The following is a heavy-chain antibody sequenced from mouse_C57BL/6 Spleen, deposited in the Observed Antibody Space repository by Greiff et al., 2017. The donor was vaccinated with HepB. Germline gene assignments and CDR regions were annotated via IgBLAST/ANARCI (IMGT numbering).Heavy chain of an antibody. V-gene: IGHV7-3*01. D-gene: IGHD2-4*01. CDR1: GFTFTDYY. CDR2: IRNKANGYTT. J-gene: IGHJ3*01. Sequence: EVQLVESGGGLVQPGGSLSLSCAASGFTFTDYYMSWVRQPPGKALEWLGFIRNKANGYTTEYSASVKGRFTISRDNSQSILYLQMNALRAEDSATYYCARHYDFAWFAYWGQGTLVTVSA. CDR3: ARHYDFAWFAY.